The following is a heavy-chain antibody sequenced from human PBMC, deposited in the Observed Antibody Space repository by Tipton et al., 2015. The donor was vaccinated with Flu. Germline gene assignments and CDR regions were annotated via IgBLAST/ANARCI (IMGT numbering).Heavy chain of an antibody. V-gene: IGHV4-61*09. Sequence: LRLSCTVSGGSISSGSHYWSWIRQPAGRGLEWIVQLYTSGSTNYSPSLQSRVTMSVDTAKNQFSLKLSSVTAADTTVYYCARTRSGNYLDDAFDIWGQGTMVTVSS. CDR3: ARTRSGNYLDDAFDI. CDR2: LYTSGST. D-gene: IGHD1-26*01. J-gene: IGHJ3*02. CDR1: GGSISSGSHY.